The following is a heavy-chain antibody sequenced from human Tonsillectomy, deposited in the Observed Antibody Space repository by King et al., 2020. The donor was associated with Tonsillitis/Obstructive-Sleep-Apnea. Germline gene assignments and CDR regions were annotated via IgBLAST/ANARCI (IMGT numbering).Heavy chain of an antibody. CDR2: IHYSGST. V-gene: IGHV4-39*01. Sequence: QLQESGPGLVKPSETLSLTCTVSGGSISSSTYYWGWIRQPPGKGLEWIGNIHYSGSTYYNPSLKSRVTISVDTSKNQFSLKLSSVTAADTAVFYCARHEGNSGYYYCGMDVWGQGATVTVSS. CDR3: ARHEGNSGYYYCGMDV. CDR1: GGSISSSTYY. J-gene: IGHJ6*02. D-gene: IGHD4-23*01.